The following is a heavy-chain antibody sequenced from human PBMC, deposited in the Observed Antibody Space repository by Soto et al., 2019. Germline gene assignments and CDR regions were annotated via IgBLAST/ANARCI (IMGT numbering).Heavy chain of an antibody. CDR1: GGSIILSIQD. CDR2: IYYSGTT. CDR3: ARSSNWFFDY. D-gene: IGHD6-13*01. J-gene: IGHJ4*02. V-gene: IGHV4-39*01. Sequence: PSETLSLTCTVSGGSIILSIQDWGWIRQPPGKGLEWIGSIYYSGTTYYNPSLKSRGTISIDTSRNQFALKLSSVTAADTAVYYCARSSNWFFDYWGLGTLVTVSS.